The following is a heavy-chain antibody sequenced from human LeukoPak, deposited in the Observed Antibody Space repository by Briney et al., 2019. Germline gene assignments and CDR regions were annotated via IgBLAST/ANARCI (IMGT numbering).Heavy chain of an antibody. CDR3: AKVGRSGGWNYCYYGIDV. D-gene: IGHD6-19*01. V-gene: IGHV3-30*18. Sequence: GGSLRLSCAASGFTFSLFGMYWVRQAPGKGLEWVSVISYDGRNKYYADSVKGRFSISRDDSENTLYLEMNSLRPEDTAVYYCAKVGRSGGWNYCYYGIDVWGQGTTLTVSS. CDR2: ISYDGRNK. CDR1: GFTFSLFG. J-gene: IGHJ6*02.